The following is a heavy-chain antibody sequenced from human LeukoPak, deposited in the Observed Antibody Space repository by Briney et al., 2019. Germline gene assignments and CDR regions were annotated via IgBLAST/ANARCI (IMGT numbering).Heavy chain of an antibody. J-gene: IGHJ4*02. Sequence: GRSLRLSCAASGFTFDDYAMHWVRQAPGKGLEWVSSISWNSGNIGYADSVKGRFTISRDNAKNSLYLQMNSLRAEDMALYYCAKDIGADSGSYGYYFDYWGQGTLVTVSS. CDR1: GFTFDDYA. V-gene: IGHV3-9*03. D-gene: IGHD1-26*01. CDR3: AKDIGADSGSYGYYFDY. CDR2: ISWNSGNI.